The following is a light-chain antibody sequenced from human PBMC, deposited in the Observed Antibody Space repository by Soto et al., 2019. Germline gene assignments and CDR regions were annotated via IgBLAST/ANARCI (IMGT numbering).Light chain of an antibody. CDR2: EVS. Sequence: QSVLTQPPFASGSPGQSVTISCTGTSSDVGGYNYVSWYQQHPGKAPKLMIYEVSKRPSGVPDRFSGSKSGNTASLTVSGLQAEDEADYYCSSYAGSNNFEWVFGGGTKLTVL. CDR1: SSDVGGYNY. J-gene: IGLJ3*02. CDR3: SSYAGSNNFEWV. V-gene: IGLV2-8*01.